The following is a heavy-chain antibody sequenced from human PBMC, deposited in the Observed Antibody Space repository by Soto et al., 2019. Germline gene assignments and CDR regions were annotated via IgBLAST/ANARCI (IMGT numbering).Heavy chain of an antibody. V-gene: IGHV4-30-4*01. J-gene: IGHJ5*01. Sequence: PPETLSLTCSVSGDSISNLDYFWAWIRQPPGQALEYIGYIYKSAATYYNPSFESRVAISVDTSKSQFSLNVTSVTAADTAVYFCARGRYCLTGRCFPNWFDSWGQGARVT. CDR1: GDSISNLDYF. CDR3: ARGRYCLTGRCFPNWFDS. D-gene: IGHD7-27*01. CDR2: IYKSAAT.